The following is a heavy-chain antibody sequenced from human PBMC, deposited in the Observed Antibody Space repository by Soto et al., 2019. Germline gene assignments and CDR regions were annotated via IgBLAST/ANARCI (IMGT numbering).Heavy chain of an antibody. J-gene: IGHJ6*02. CDR1: GYSISSGYY. D-gene: IGHD3-9*01. CDR2: IYHSGST. V-gene: IGHV4-38-2*02. Sequence: SETLSLTCAVSGYSISSGYYWGWIRQPPGKGLEWIGSIYHSGSTYYNPSLKSRVTISVDTSKNQFSLKLSSVTAADTAVCYCARDTVTSPYYDVLTAYYYYYGMDVWGQGTTVTVSS. CDR3: ARDTVTSPYYDVLTAYYYYYGMDV.